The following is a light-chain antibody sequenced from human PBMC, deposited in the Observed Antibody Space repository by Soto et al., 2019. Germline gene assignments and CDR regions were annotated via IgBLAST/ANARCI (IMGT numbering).Light chain of an antibody. CDR3: LQDYNFPYT. CDR2: AAS. Sequence: ALQMTQSPSSLSASVGDRVTITCRASQGIRNDLGWYQQKPGKAPKLLIYAASSLQSGVPSRFSRSGSGTDFTLTISSLQPEDFASYYCLQDYNFPYTFGQGTKLEIK. CDR1: QGIRND. J-gene: IGKJ2*01. V-gene: IGKV1-6*01.